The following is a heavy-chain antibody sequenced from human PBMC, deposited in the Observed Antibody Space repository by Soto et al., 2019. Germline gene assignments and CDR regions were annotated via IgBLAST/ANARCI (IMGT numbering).Heavy chain of an antibody. CDR2: IYWDDDK. Sequence: GPTLVNPTQTLTLTCTFSGFSLGTSGVGVGWIRQPPGKALEWLALIYWDDDKRYSPSLKSRLTITKDTSKDQVVLTMTNMDPVDTATYYCARTYYYASSRYYYLDYPSQGTLDIGSS. D-gene: IGHD3-22*01. CDR1: GFSLGTSGVG. J-gene: IGHJ4*02. CDR3: ARTYYYASSRYYYLDY. V-gene: IGHV2-5*02.